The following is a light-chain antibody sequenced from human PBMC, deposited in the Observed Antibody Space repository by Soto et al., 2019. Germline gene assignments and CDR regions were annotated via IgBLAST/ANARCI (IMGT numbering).Light chain of an antibody. V-gene: IGLV3-1*01. CDR1: KLGDKY. CDR2: QDS. CDR3: QAWDSTDVV. J-gene: IGLJ2*01. Sequence: ELTQPPSVSVSPGQTASITCSGDKLGDKYACWYQQKPGQSPVLVIYQDSKRPSGIPERFSGSNSGNTATLTISGTQAMDEADYYCQAWDSTDVVFGGGTKLTVL.